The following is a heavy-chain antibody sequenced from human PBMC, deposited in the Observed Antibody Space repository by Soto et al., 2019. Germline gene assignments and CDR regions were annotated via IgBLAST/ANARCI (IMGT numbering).Heavy chain of an antibody. J-gene: IGHJ4*02. Sequence: SVKVSCKASGGTFSSYAISWVRQAPGQGLEWMGGIIPIFGTANYAQKFQGRVTITADESTSTAYMELSSLRSEDTAVYYCARVSGVTMVRGTPPYFDYWGQGTLVTVSS. D-gene: IGHD3-10*01. CDR2: IIPIFGTA. CDR1: GGTFSSYA. V-gene: IGHV1-69*13. CDR3: ARVSGVTMVRGTPPYFDY.